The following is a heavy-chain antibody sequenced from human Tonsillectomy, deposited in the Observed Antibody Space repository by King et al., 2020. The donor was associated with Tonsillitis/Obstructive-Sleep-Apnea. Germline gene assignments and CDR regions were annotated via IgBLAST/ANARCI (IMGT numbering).Heavy chain of an antibody. J-gene: IGHJ4*02. CDR2: INHSGST. V-gene: IGHV4-34*01. Sequence: VQIQQWGAGLLKPSETLSLTCAVYGGSFSGYYWSWIRQPPGKGLEWIGEINHSGSTNHNPSLKSRVTISVDTSKNQFSLKLSSVTAADTATYYCARGRTGNNGRLFDSWGQGTLVTVSS. D-gene: IGHD1/OR15-1a*01. CDR1: GGSFSGYY. CDR3: ARGRTGNNGRLFDS.